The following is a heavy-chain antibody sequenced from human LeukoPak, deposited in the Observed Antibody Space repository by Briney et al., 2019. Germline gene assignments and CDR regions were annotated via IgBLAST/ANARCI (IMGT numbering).Heavy chain of an antibody. CDR3: AKDLGSYLDY. CDR1: GFTFSSYG. CDR2: ISYDGSNK. V-gene: IGHV3-30*18. Sequence: GGSLRLSCAASGFTFSSYGMHWVRQAPGKGLEWVAVISYDGSNKYYADSVKGRFTISRDNSKKTLYLQMNSLRAEDTAVYYCAKDLGSYLDYWGQGTLVTVSS. D-gene: IGHD3-16*02. J-gene: IGHJ4*02.